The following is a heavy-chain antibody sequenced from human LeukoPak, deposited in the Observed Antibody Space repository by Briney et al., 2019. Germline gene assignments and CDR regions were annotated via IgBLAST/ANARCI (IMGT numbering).Heavy chain of an antibody. CDR1: GGSISSGGYY. V-gene: IGHV4-61*08. Sequence: SETLSLTCTVSGGSISSGGYYWSWIRQHPGKGLEWIGYIYYSGSTNYNPSLKSRVTISVDTSKNQFSLKLSSVTAADTAVYYCARFLWGNFFDYWGQGTLVTVSS. CDR3: ARFLWGNFFDY. D-gene: IGHD3-16*01. CDR2: IYYSGST. J-gene: IGHJ4*02.